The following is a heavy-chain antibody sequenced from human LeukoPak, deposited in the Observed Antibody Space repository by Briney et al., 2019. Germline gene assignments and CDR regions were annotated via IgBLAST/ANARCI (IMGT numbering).Heavy chain of an antibody. CDR2: ISSSCSNI. D-gene: IGHD2-21*01. J-gene: IGHJ6*03. Sequence: GRSLRPSCAASRFTFRRYSMTSVRQAPGPGVEGVSFISSSCSNIYSEDSVKGRFTISRDNAKNSLYLQMNSLGAEDTAVYYCARGCGGDCYYYMDVWGKGTTVIVSS. V-gene: IGHV3-21*01. CDR1: RFTFRRYS. CDR3: ARGCGGDCYYYMDV.